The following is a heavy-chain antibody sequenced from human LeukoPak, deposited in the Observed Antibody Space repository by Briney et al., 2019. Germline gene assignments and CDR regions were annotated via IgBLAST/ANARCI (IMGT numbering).Heavy chain of an antibody. CDR1: GFTVSSNY. Sequence: GGSLRLSCAASGFTVSSNYMSWVRHAPGEGRGWVSVIDSGGSTYYADSVKGRFTISRDNSKNTLYLQMNSLRAEDTAVYYCASESIVVVPAAMAGASYWGQGTLVTVSS. CDR3: ASESIVVVPAAMAGASY. J-gene: IGHJ4*02. CDR2: IDSGGST. D-gene: IGHD2-2*01. V-gene: IGHV3-66*01.